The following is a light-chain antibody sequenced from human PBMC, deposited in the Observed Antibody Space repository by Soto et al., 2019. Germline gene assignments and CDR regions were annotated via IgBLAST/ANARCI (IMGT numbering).Light chain of an antibody. CDR3: LQDYNYPLT. J-gene: IGKJ4*01. CDR2: AAS. CDR1: QGIRNY. V-gene: IGKV1-6*01. Sequence: AIEMTQSPSSLSVSVGDRVTITCRASQGIRNYLGWYQQKPGKAPKLLIYAASSLQSGVPSRFSGSGSGTDFTLTISSLQPEDSASYYCLQDYNYPLTFGGGTKVDIK.